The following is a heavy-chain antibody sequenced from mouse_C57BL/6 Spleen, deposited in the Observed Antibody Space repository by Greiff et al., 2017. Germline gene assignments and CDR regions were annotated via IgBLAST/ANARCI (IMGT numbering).Heavy chain of an antibody. D-gene: IGHD1-1*01. CDR2: ISSGSSTI. CDR1: GFTFSDYG. J-gene: IGHJ4*01. V-gene: IGHV5-17*01. CDR3: ARITTVVATGAMDY. Sequence: EVQGVESGGGLVKPGGSLKLSCAASGFTFSDYGMHWVRQAPEKGLEWVAYISSGSSTIYYADTVKGRFTISRDNAKNTLFLQMTSLRSEDTAMYYGARITTVVATGAMDYWGQGTSVTVSS.